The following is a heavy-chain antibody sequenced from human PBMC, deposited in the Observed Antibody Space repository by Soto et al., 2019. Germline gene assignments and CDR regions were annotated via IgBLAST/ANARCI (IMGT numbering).Heavy chain of an antibody. J-gene: IGHJ6*02. CDR2: IIPIFGTA. CDR3: ARRGGRTTVKPYYYYGMDV. CDR1: GGTFSSYA. D-gene: IGHD4-17*01. V-gene: IGHV1-69*12. Sequence: QVQLVQSGAEVKKPGSSVKVSCKASGGTFSSYAISWVRQAPGQGLEWMGGIIPIFGTANYAKKFQGRVTITAVESTSTGYMELSDLRSEDTAVYYCARRGGRTTVKPYYYYGMDVWGQGTTVTVSS.